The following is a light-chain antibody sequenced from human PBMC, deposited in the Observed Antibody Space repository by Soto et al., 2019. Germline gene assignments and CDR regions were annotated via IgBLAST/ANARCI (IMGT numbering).Light chain of an antibody. CDR3: QQYGSSRWT. CDR2: GAS. CDR1: QSVSSNY. J-gene: IGKJ1*01. V-gene: IGKV3-20*01. Sequence: ENVLTQSPGNLSLSPGERATLSCRASQSVSSNYLAWYQQKPGQAPRLLVYGASSRATGIPDRFSGSGSGTDFTLTISRLEPEDFAVYYCQQYGSSRWTFGQGTKVEIK.